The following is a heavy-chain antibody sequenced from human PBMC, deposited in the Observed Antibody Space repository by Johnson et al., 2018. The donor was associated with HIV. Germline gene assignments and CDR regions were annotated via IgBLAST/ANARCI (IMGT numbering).Heavy chain of an antibody. Sequence: QVQLVESGGGVVRPGGSLRLSCAASGLTFSSYGMSWVRQAPGKGPEWVAVISYDGSNKYYADSVKGRFTISRDNSKNTLYLQMNSLRAEDTAVYYCAKDRGLSAFDIWGQGTMVTVSS. CDR1: GLTFSSYG. J-gene: IGHJ3*02. D-gene: IGHD3-10*01. CDR2: ISYDGSNK. CDR3: AKDRGLSAFDI. V-gene: IGHV3-30*18.